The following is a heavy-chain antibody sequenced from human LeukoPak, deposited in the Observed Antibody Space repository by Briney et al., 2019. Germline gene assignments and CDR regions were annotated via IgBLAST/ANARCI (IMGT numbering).Heavy chain of an antibody. Sequence: PSETLSLTCTVSGYSISSGYYWGWIRQPPGKGLEWIGSIYHSGSTYYNPSLKSRVTISIDTSKNQFSLKLSSVTAADTAVYYCARENIVVVVAAHFDYWGQGTLVTVSS. CDR3: ARENIVVVVAAHFDY. J-gene: IGHJ4*02. CDR1: GYSISSGYY. CDR2: IYHSGST. D-gene: IGHD2-15*01. V-gene: IGHV4-38-2*02.